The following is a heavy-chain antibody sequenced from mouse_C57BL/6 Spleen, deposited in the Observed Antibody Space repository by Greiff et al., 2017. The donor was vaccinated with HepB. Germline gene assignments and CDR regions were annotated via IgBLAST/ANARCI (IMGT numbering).Heavy chain of an antibody. Sequence: VQRVESGPGLVKPSQSLSLTCSVTGYSITSGYYWNWIRQFPGNKLEWMGYISYDGSNNYNPSLKNRISITRDTSKNQFFLKLNSVTTEDTATYYCARAGYYDYDWFAYWGQGTLVTVSA. D-gene: IGHD2-4*01. CDR1: GYSITSGYY. CDR3: ARAGYYDYDWFAY. CDR2: ISYDGSN. V-gene: IGHV3-6*01. J-gene: IGHJ3*01.